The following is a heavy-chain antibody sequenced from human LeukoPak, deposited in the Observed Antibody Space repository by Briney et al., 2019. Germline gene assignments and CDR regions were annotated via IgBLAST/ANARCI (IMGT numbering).Heavy chain of an antibody. D-gene: IGHD2-15*01. V-gene: IGHV3-30*01. Sequence: GGSLRLSCAASGFTFSSYWMSWVRQAPGKGLEWVAVISYDGSNKYYADSVKGRFTISRDNSKNTLYLQMNSLRAEDTAVYYCASSPPARWPYDYWGQGTLVTVSS. CDR2: ISYDGSNK. CDR1: GFTFSSYW. J-gene: IGHJ4*02. CDR3: ASSPPARWPYDY.